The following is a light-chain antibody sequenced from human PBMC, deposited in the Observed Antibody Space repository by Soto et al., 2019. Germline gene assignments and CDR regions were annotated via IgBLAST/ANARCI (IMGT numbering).Light chain of an antibody. J-gene: IGLJ3*02. CDR2: EVN. Sequence: QSALTQPASVSGSPGQSITISCTGTSSDVGSYNLVSWYQQHPGKAPKLIIYEVNKRPSGVSNRFSGSKSGNTASLTISGLLAEDEADYYCCSYASSFTGQFGGGTKLTVL. CDR3: CSYASSFTGQ. V-gene: IGLV2-23*02. CDR1: SSDVGSYNL.